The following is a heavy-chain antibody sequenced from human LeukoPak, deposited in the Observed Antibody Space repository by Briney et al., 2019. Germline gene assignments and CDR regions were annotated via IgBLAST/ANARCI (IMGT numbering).Heavy chain of an antibody. CDR1: GGSISSSSYC. Sequence: PSETLSLTCTVSGGSISSSSYCWGWIRQPPGKGLEWIGSIYYSGRTYYNPSLKSRVTISVDTSKNQFSLKLSSVTAADTAVFYCARVGIGYSSGWYRVLWGQGTLVTVSS. V-gene: IGHV4-39*01. CDR3: ARVGIGYSSGWYRVL. CDR2: IYYSGRT. J-gene: IGHJ4*02. D-gene: IGHD6-19*01.